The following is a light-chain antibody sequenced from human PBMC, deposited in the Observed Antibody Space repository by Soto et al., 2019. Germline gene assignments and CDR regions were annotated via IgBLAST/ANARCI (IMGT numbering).Light chain of an antibody. V-gene: IGLV2-11*01. J-gene: IGLJ1*01. CDR3: SSFAGGPYV. Sequence: QSVLTQPASVSGSPGQSITISCTGTSSDIGGYNYVSWYQQHPGRAPKLVIYHVSKRPSGVPDRFSGSKSGNTASLTTSGLQAEDEADYYCSSFAGGPYVFGTGTKVTVL. CDR2: HVS. CDR1: SSDIGGYNY.